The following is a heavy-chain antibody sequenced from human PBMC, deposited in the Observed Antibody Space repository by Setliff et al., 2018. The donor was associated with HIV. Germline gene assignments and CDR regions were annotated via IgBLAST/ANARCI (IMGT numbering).Heavy chain of an antibody. V-gene: IGHV3-15*05. CDR1: GFYFTNAW. D-gene: IGHD3-10*02. CDR2: IKGKIDGETR. J-gene: IGHJ4*02. CDR3: TTGVLPQLYDVVGGDF. Sequence: GGSLRLSCAVSGFYFTNAWMTWVRQTPGKGLEWVGRIKGKIDGETRHYAASVKGRFTISRNDSTDTLYLQMNSLEIEDTGVYYCTTGVLPQLYDVVGGDFWGQGTLVTVSS.